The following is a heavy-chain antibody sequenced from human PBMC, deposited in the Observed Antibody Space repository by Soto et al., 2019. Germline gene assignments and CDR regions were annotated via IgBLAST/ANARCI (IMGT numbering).Heavy chain of an antibody. CDR1: GFTFSSYG. Sequence: QVQLVESGGGVVQPGRSLRLSCAASGFTFSSYGMHWVRQAPGKGLEWVAVISYDGSNKYYADSVKGRFTISRDNSKNTLYLQMNSLRAEDTAVYYCARGPGVAAGRGYFDYWGQGTLVTVSS. V-gene: IGHV3-30*03. CDR3: ARGPGVAAGRGYFDY. CDR2: ISYDGSNK. J-gene: IGHJ4*02. D-gene: IGHD6-13*01.